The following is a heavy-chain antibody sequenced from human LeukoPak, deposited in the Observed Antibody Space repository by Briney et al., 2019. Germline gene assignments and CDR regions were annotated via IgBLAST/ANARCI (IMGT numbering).Heavy chain of an antibody. CDR3: ARDDRIVGSSDY. D-gene: IGHD1-26*01. Sequence: ASVKVSCMASGYTFTSYGISWVRQAPGQGLEWMGWIGAYNGNTNYAQKLQGRVTMTTDTSTSTAYMELRSLRSDDTAVYYCARDDRIVGSSDYWGQGTLVTVSS. CDR2: IGAYNGNT. CDR1: GYTFTSYG. J-gene: IGHJ4*02. V-gene: IGHV1-18*01.